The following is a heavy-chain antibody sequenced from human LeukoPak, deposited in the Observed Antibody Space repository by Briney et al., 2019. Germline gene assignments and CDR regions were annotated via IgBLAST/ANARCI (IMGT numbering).Heavy chain of an antibody. Sequence: GGSLRLSCAASGFTFSSYAMSWVRQAPGKGLEWVSAISGSGGSTYYADSVKGRFTISRDNSKNTLYLQMNSLRAEDTAVYYCARDRGGSYLFDYWGQGTLVTVSS. D-gene: IGHD1-26*01. CDR1: GFTFSSYA. CDR2: ISGSGGST. V-gene: IGHV3-23*01. CDR3: ARDRGGSYLFDY. J-gene: IGHJ4*02.